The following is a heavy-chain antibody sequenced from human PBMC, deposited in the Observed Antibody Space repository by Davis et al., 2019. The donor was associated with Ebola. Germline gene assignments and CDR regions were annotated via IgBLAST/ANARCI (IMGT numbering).Heavy chain of an antibody. Sequence: MPSETLSLTCTVSGGSFSSSSYYWGWIRQPPGKGLEWIGSISYSGSTYYNPSLKSRVTISVDTSKNQFSLKLSSVTAADTAVYYCARGRRWGGRWLQIPYYFDYWGQGTLVTVSS. J-gene: IGHJ4*02. CDR1: GGSFSSSSYY. CDR2: ISYSGST. V-gene: IGHV4-39*01. CDR3: ARGRRWGGRWLQIPYYFDY. D-gene: IGHD5-24*01.